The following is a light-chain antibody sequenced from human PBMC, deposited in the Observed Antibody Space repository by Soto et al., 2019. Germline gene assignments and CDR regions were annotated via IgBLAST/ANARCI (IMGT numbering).Light chain of an antibody. Sequence: IVGPQYPAPLSLSPGERSTLSCSASQSVTSSYLAWYQQKPGQAPRLLIYGVSSRATGIPDRFSGSGAGTDFTLTISRLEPEDFAVYYCQQYGDSPLTFGGGTKVDIK. CDR3: QQYGDSPLT. V-gene: IGKV3-20*01. J-gene: IGKJ4*01. CDR1: QSVTSSY. CDR2: GVS.